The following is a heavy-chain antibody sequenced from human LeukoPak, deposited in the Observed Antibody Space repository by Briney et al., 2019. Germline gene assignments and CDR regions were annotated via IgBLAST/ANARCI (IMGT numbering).Heavy chain of an antibody. D-gene: IGHD3-10*01. Sequence: PGGSLRLSCTASGFTFSTYAMSWVRQAPGKGLEWVSAITDSGGNTYYAAPVKGRFTISRDNSKNTMYLQMNSLRAEDTAVYYCAKVSLFMANDAFDVWGQGTMVTVSS. CDR2: ITDSGGNT. J-gene: IGHJ3*01. CDR3: AKVSLFMANDAFDV. V-gene: IGHV3-23*01. CDR1: GFTFSTYA.